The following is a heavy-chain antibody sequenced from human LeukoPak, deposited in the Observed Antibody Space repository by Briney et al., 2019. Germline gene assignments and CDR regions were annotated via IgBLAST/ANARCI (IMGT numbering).Heavy chain of an antibody. V-gene: IGHV1-46*01. CDR2: INPSGGST. Sequence: ASVKVSCKASGYTFTSYYMHWVRQAPGQGLEWTGIINPSGGSTSYAQKFQGRVTMTRDTSTSTVYMELSSLRSEDTAVYYCARTIGYSYGFQSVLDYWGQGTLVTVSS. J-gene: IGHJ4*02. CDR3: ARTIGYSYGFQSVLDY. CDR1: GYTFTSYY. D-gene: IGHD5-18*01.